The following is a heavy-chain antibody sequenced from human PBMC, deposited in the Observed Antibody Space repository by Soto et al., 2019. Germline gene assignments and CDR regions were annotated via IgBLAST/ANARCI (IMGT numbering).Heavy chain of an antibody. J-gene: IGHJ3*02. V-gene: IGHV1-69*13. CDR3: ARDPSNYDFWSGYYTGLGDAFDI. D-gene: IGHD3-3*01. CDR1: GGTFSSYA. CDR2: IIPIFGTA. Sequence: SVKVSCKASGGTFSSYAISWVRQAPGQGLEWMGGIIPIFGTANYAQKFQGRVTITADESTSTAYMELSSLRSEDTAVYYCARDPSNYDFWSGYYTGLGDAFDIWGQGTMVTVSS.